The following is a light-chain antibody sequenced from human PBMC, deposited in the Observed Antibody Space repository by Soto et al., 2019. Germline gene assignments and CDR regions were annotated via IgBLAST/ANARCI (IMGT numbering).Light chain of an antibody. Sequence: QSALTQPVSVSGSPGQSITISCTGTSSDVGGYNYVSWYQQYPGKAPKLMIYEVSNRPSGVSNRFSGSKSGNTASLTISGLQAEDEADYYCSSFTSTHTGVFGGGTKLTVL. CDR2: EVS. J-gene: IGLJ3*02. V-gene: IGLV2-14*01. CDR1: SSDVGGYNY. CDR3: SSFTSTHTGV.